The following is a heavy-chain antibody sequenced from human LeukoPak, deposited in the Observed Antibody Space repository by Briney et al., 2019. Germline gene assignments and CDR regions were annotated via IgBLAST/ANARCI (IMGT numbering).Heavy chain of an antibody. D-gene: IGHD3-22*01. CDR2: ISSSGSTI. Sequence: GGSLRLSCAASGFTFSSYSMSWIRQAPGKGLEWVSYISSSGSTIYYADSVKGRFTISRDNAKNSLYLQMNSLRAEDTAVYYCARDKGGDSSGYYYPHYYFDYWGQGTLVTVSS. CDR1: GFTFSSYS. J-gene: IGHJ4*02. CDR3: ARDKGGDSSGYYYPHYYFDY. V-gene: IGHV3-48*04.